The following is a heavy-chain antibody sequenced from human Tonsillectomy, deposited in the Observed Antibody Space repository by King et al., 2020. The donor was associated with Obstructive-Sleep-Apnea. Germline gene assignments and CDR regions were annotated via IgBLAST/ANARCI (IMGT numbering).Heavy chain of an antibody. Sequence: VQLVESGGGVVEPGRSLRLSCAASGFTFSDYGMHWVRQVPGKGLEWVAVIWHDGGHIKYADAVRGRFTISRDNSRNTLYLNMMSLRAEDTAVYYCTREPSDVTTFEFWGQGTLVTVSS. CDR3: TREPSDVTTFEF. D-gene: IGHD1-1*01. CDR1: GFTFSDYG. CDR2: IWHDGGHI. V-gene: IGHV3-33*01. J-gene: IGHJ4*02.